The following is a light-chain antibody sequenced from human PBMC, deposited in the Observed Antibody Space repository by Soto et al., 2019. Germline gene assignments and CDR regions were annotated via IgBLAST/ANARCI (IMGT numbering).Light chain of an antibody. CDR3: HQYYSYWT. Sequence: DIQMTQSPSTLSASVGDRVTITCRASQSISRWLAWYQQTPGKAPKLLIYDASSLESGVPSRFSGSGSGTEFTLTISRLHPCDFEPYHLHQYYSYWTFSQGTKVVMK. CDR1: QSISRW. J-gene: IGKJ1*01. V-gene: IGKV1-5*01. CDR2: DAS.